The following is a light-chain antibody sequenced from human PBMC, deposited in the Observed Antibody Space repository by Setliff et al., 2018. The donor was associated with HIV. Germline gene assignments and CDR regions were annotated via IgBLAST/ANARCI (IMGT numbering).Light chain of an antibody. V-gene: IGLV2-11*01. Sequence: QSVLTQPRSVSGSPGQSVTISCTGTSSDVGTYNYVSWYQQHPGKAPKLIIYDVSERPSGVPDRFSGSKSANTASLTISGLQAEDEADYFCSSFTSSNTWVFGGGTKVTVL. J-gene: IGLJ3*02. CDR1: SSDVGTYNY. CDR3: SSFTSSNTWV. CDR2: DVS.